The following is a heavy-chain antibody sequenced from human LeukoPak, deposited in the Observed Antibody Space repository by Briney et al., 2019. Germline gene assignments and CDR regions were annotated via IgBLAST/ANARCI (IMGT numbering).Heavy chain of an antibody. CDR3: ARVKTNAYYCSGGSCYSIWFDP. J-gene: IGHJ5*02. Sequence: PSETLSLACTVPGYPISSGDNYWGSIRQPAGKGLELIGCIYTRGRTNFHPSLKSRVTISVDTSKNQFSLKLSSVTAADTAVYYCARVKTNAYYCSGGSCYSIWFDPWGQGTLVTVSS. D-gene: IGHD2-15*01. CDR2: IYTRGRT. CDR1: GYPISSGDNY. V-gene: IGHV4-61*02.